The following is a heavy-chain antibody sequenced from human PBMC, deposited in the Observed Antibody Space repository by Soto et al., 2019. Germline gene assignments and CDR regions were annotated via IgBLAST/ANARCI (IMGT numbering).Heavy chain of an antibody. CDR3: ARDFNDLTLFDY. Sequence: QVQLVESGGGVVQPGRSLRLSCAASGFTFSSYGMHWVRQAPGKGLEWVAVIWYDGSNKYYADSVKGRFTISRDNSKNTLYLQVSSLRAEDTAVYYCARDFNDLTLFDYWGQGTLVTVSS. V-gene: IGHV3-33*01. D-gene: IGHD1-1*01. CDR1: GFTFSSYG. CDR2: IWYDGSNK. J-gene: IGHJ4*02.